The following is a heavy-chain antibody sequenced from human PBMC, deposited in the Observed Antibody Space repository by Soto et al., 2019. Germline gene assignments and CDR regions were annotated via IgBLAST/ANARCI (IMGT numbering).Heavy chain of an antibody. CDR3: AKPPHSGNFYYFDY. D-gene: IGHD1-26*01. Sequence: GGSLRLSCAASGFIFTHYAMTWVRQAPGKGLEWVSVISGDSRSTYYADSVKGRFTISRDKSKNTLYLQMSSLRAEDTAVYYCAKPPHSGNFYYFDYWGQGALVTVSS. J-gene: IGHJ4*02. CDR2: ISGDSRST. CDR1: GFIFTHYA. V-gene: IGHV3-23*01.